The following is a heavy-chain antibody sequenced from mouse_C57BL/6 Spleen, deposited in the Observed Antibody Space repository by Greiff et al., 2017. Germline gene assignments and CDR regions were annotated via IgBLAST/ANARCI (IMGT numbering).Heavy chain of an antibody. CDR1: GYTFTSYW. V-gene: IGHV1-64*01. J-gene: IGHJ4*01. Sequence: QVQLQQPGAELVKPGASVKLSCKASGYTFTSYWMHWVKQRPGQGLEWIGMIHPNSGSTNYNEKFKSKATLTVDKASSTAYMQLSSLTSEDSAVYYCARGYYGSSYRYAMDCWGQGTSVTVSS. CDR3: ARGYYGSSYRYAMDC. CDR2: IHPNSGST. D-gene: IGHD1-1*01.